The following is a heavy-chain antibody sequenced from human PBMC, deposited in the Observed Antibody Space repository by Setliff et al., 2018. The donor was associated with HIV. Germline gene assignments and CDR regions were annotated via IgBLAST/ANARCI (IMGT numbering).Heavy chain of an antibody. V-gene: IGHV4-4*09. CDR1: GGSISTSY. D-gene: IGHD3-16*01. Sequence: SETLSLTCTVSGGSISTSYWNWIRQPPGKGLEWIAYIYISGTTNYNPSLKSRVTISLDTSRNQFSLKLGSVTAADTAMYYCARRSPGGGYYMDVWGQGTLVTVSS. CDR2: IYISGTT. J-gene: IGHJ4*02. CDR3: ARRSPGGGYYMDV.